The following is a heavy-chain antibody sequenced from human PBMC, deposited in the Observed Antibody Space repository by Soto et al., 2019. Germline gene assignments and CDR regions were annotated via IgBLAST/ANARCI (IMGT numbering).Heavy chain of an antibody. CDR1: GISFSTHW. D-gene: IGHD3-10*02. CDR3: TRGGPYYCVPFDY. Sequence: VQLVESGGASVLPGGSLGVSCAASGISFSTHWMHWVGQGPGKGLEWVAGIKFDGTDATYADSVQGRFTISRDNAKSTLYLQMNSLTTEDTGLYYCTRGGPYYCVPFDYWGQGTLVTVSS. J-gene: IGHJ4*02. CDR2: IKFDGTDA. V-gene: IGHV3-74*01.